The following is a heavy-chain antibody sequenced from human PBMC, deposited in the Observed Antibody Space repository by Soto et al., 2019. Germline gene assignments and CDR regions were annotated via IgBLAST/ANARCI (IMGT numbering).Heavy chain of an antibody. D-gene: IGHD6-13*01. CDR1: GYTFTSYG. V-gene: IGHV1-18*04. J-gene: IGHJ5*02. CDR2: ISAYNGNT. CDR3: ARGQQPDDEHQGFDP. Sequence: ASVKVSCKASGYTFTSYGISWVRQAPGQGLEWMGWISAYNGNTNYAQKLQGRVTMTTDTSTSTAYMELRSLRSDDTAVYYCARGQQPDDEHQGFDPWGQGTLVTVSS.